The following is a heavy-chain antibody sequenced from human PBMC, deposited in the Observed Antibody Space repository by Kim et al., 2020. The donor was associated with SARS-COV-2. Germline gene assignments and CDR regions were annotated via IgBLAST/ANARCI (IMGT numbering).Heavy chain of an antibody. CDR1: GFTFSSYW. CDR3: ARDRYEDIVVVPAAPIIYYYDGMDV. D-gene: IGHD2-2*01. Sequence: GGSLRLSCAASGFTFSSYWMHWVRQAPGKGLVWVSRINSDGSSTSYADSVKGRFTISRDNAKNTLYLQMNSLRAEDTAVYYCARDRYEDIVVVPAAPIIYYYDGMDVWGQGTTVTVSS. J-gene: IGHJ6*02. CDR2: INSDGSST. V-gene: IGHV3-74*01.